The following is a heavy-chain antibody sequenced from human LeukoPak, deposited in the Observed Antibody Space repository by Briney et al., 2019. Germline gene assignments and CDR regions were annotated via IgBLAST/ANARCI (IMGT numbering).Heavy chain of an antibody. CDR3: ARSSRIVGYSPFDY. Sequence: GRSLRLSCAASGFTFSSYAMHWVRQAPGKGLEWVAVISYDGSNKYYADSVRGRFTISRDNSKNTLYLQMNSLRAEDTAVYYCARSSRIVGYSPFDYWGQGTLVTVSS. D-gene: IGHD1-26*01. J-gene: IGHJ4*02. CDR1: GFTFSSYA. V-gene: IGHV3-30-3*01. CDR2: ISYDGSNK.